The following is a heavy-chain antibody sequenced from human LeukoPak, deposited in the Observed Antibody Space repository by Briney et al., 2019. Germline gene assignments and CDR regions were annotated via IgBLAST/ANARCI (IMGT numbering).Heavy chain of an antibody. D-gene: IGHD4-11*01. CDR3: ARQVPLQSYDYYGMDV. CDR2: IYTSGST. V-gene: IGHV4-61*02. J-gene: IGHJ6*02. CDR1: GGSISSGSYY. Sequence: SETLSLTCTVSGGSISSGSYYWSWIRQPAGKGLEWIGRIYTSGSTNYNPSLKSRVTISVDTSKNQFSLKLSSVTAADTAVYYCARQVPLQSYDYYGMDVWGQGTTVTVSS.